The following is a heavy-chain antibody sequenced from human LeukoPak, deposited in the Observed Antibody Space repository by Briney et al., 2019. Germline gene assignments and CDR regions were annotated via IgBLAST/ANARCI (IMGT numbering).Heavy chain of an antibody. CDR2: IYYSGST. V-gene: IGHV4-39*01. D-gene: IGHD2-8*02. J-gene: IGHJ4*02. CDR3: ARRSGGGGDFDY. CDR1: GGSISSSSYY. Sequence: PSETLSLTCTVSGGSISSSSYYWGWIRQPPGKGLEWIGSIYYSGSTYYNPSLKSRVTISVDTSKNQFSLKLSSVTAADTAVYYCARRSGGGGDFDYWGQGTLVTVSS.